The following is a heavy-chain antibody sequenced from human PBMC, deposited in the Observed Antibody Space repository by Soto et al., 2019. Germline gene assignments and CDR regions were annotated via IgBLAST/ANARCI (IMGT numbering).Heavy chain of an antibody. Sequence: PSETLSLTCAVYGGSFSGYYWSWIRQPPGKGLEWIGEINHSGSTNYNPSLKSRVTISVDTSKNQFSLKLSSVTAADTAVYYCARRSEDNFEYWGQGTLVTVSS. CDR3: ARRSEDNFEY. D-gene: IGHD2-15*01. V-gene: IGHV4-34*01. CDR1: GGSFSGYY. CDR2: INHSGST. J-gene: IGHJ4*02.